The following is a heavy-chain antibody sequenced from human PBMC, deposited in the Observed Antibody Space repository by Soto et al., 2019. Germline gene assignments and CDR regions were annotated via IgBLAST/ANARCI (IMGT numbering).Heavy chain of an antibody. Sequence: SETLSLTCTVSGGSISSGGYYWSWIRQHPGKGLEWIGYIYYSGSTYYNPSLKSRVTISVDTSKNQFSLKLSSVTAADTAVYYCARVRSRRIWGSYVDNWFDPWGQGTLVTVSS. J-gene: IGHJ5*02. D-gene: IGHD3-16*01. CDR2: IYYSGST. V-gene: IGHV4-31*03. CDR1: GGSISSGGYY. CDR3: ARVRSRRIWGSYVDNWFDP.